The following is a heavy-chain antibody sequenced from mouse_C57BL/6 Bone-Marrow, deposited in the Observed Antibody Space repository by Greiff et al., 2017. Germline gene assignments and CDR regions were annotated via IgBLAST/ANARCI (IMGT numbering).Heavy chain of an antibody. V-gene: IGHV5-2*01. J-gene: IGHJ4*01. CDR3: ARHNYYYAMDY. CDR2: INSDGGST. CDR1: EYEFPSHD. Sequence: EVKLVESGGGLVQPGESLKLSCESNEYEFPSHDMPWVRKTPEKRLELVAVINSDGGSTYYPDTMERRFIIARDKTKKTLYLQMSSLRSEDTALYYCARHNYYYAMDYWGQGTSVTVSS.